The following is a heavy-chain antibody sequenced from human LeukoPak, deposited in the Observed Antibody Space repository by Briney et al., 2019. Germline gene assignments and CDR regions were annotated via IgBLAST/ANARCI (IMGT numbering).Heavy chain of an antibody. V-gene: IGHV3-48*01. CDR1: GFTFSTFG. D-gene: IGHD1-1*01. CDR3: ERMSTGNYDDY. Sequence: GGSLRLSCVASGFTFSTFGMNWVRQAPGKGLEWVSYVSSSRTTIYYADSVKGRFTISRDDAKSSLYLQMNSLRAEDTALYYCERMSTGNYDDYWGQGTLVAVSS. J-gene: IGHJ4*02. CDR2: VSSSRTTI.